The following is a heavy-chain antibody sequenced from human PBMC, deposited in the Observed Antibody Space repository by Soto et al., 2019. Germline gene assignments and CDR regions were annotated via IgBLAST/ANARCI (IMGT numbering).Heavy chain of an antibody. CDR3: AKGGGPYYYYGMDV. CDR2: ISGSGGST. Sequence: EVQLLESGGGLVQPGGSLRLSCAASGFTFSSYAMSWVRQAPGKGLEWVSAISGSGGSTYYVDSVKGRFTISRDNSKNTLYLQMNSLRAEDTAVYYCAKGGGPYYYYGMDVWGQGTTVTVSS. D-gene: IGHD2-15*01. J-gene: IGHJ6*02. V-gene: IGHV3-23*01. CDR1: GFTFSSYA.